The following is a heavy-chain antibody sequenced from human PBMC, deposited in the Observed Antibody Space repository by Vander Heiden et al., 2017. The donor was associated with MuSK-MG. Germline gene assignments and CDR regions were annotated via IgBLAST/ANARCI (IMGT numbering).Heavy chain of an antibody. CDR3: ARRRGYSDGHLGEVDY. D-gene: IGHD5-18*01. CDR1: GYSFAEYK. J-gene: IGHJ4*02. CDR2: IYHGDSDT. Sequence: EVQLVQSGTAVKKPGESLKISCKGSGYSFAEYKIGWVRQMPGKGLEWMGTIYHGDSDTRYSPSFQGQVTISADMSISTAYLQWSSLKASDTAMYYCARRRGYSDGHLGEVDYWGQGTLVTVS. V-gene: IGHV5-51*01.